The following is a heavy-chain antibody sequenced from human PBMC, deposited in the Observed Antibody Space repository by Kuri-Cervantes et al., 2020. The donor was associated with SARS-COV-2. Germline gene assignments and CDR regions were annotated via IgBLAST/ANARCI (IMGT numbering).Heavy chain of an antibody. CDR2: INTNTGDP. CDR1: GYTFTSYA. V-gene: IGHV7-4-1*02. J-gene: IGHJ4*02. Sequence: ASLKVSCKASGYTFTSYAMNWVRQAPGQGLEWMGWINTNTGDPTYAQGFTGRFVFSLDTSVSTAYLQISSLKAEDTAVYYCAREGGSSWPPDFDYWGQGTLVTVSS. CDR3: AREGGSSWPPDFDY. D-gene: IGHD6-13*01.